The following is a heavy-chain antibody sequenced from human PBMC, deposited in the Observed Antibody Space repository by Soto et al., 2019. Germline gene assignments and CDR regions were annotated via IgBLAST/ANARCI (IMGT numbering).Heavy chain of an antibody. CDR1: GYTFTSYG. D-gene: IGHD4-17*01. V-gene: IGHV1-18*04. CDR2: ISAYNGNT. Sequence: ASVKVSCKASGYTFTSYGIRWVRQAPGQGLEWMGWISAYNGNTNYAQKLQGRVTMTTDTSTSTAYMELRSLRSDDTAVYYCAFGTTNYYYYGMDVWGQGTTVTVSS. J-gene: IGHJ6*02. CDR3: AFGTTNYYYYGMDV.